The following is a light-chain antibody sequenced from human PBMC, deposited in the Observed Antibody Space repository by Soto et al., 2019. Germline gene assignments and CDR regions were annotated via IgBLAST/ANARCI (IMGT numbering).Light chain of an antibody. J-gene: IGKJ1*01. CDR2: GAS. Sequence: ERGLTQAPGSLSLSPEERATLSCRASQSVSNNYLAWYQQKPGQAPRLLIYGASNRASGIPDRFSGSGSGTDFTLTISRLEPEDFAVYYCQQYGSSGTLGQGTKVDIK. CDR1: QSVSNNY. CDR3: QQYGSSGT. V-gene: IGKV3-20*01.